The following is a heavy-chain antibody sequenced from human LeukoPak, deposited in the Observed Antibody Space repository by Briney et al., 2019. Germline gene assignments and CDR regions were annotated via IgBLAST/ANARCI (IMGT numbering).Heavy chain of an antibody. D-gene: IGHD4-23*01. CDR3: ARGYGDNSGAFDI. V-gene: IGHV4-30-2*01. J-gene: IGHJ3*02. CDR1: GGSISVAAYS. Sequence: SETLSLTCAVSGGSISVAAYSWSWIRQPPGKGLEWIGYIYHTGRTSYNPSLKSRVTISVDRSKNQFSLKLNSVTAADTAVYYCARGYGDNSGAFDIWGQGTMVTVSS. CDR2: IYHTGRT.